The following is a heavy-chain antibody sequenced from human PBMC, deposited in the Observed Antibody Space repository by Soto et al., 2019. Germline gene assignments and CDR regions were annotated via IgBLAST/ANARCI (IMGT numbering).Heavy chain of an antibody. D-gene: IGHD3-9*01. V-gene: IGHV4-34*01. CDR1: GGSFSGYY. J-gene: IGHJ4*02. CDR3: ALGILTGYGYYFDY. CDR2: INHSGST. Sequence: PSETLSLTCAVYGGSFSGYYWSWIRQPPGKGLEWIGEINHSGSTNYNPSLKSRVTISVDTSMNQFSLKLSSVTAADTAVYYCALGILTGYGYYFDYWGQGTLVTVSS.